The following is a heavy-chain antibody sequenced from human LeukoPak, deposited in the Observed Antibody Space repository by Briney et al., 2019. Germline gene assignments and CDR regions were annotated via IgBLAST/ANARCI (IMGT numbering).Heavy chain of an antibody. CDR3: AIFHCSSTSCHLSGYFQH. Sequence: GGSLRLSCAASGFTFSSYGMHWVRQAPGKGLEWVAFIRYDGSNKYYADSVKGRFTISRDYSKNTLYMQMNSLRAEDTAVYYCAIFHCSSTSCHLSGYFQHWGQGTLVTVSS. CDR1: GFTFSSYG. CDR2: IRYDGSNK. J-gene: IGHJ1*01. V-gene: IGHV3-30*02. D-gene: IGHD2-2*01.